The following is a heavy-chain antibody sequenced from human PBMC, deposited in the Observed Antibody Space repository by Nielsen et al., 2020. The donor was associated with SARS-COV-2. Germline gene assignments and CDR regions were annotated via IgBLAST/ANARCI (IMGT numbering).Heavy chain of an antibody. Sequence: SETLSLTCTVSGGSISSYYWSWIRQPPGKGLEWIGEINHSGSTNYNPSLESRVTISVDTSKNQFSLKLSSVTAADTAVYYCARAYGGDGYYYGMDVWGQGTTVTVSS. CDR1: GGSISSYY. J-gene: IGHJ6*02. CDR3: ARAYGGDGYYYGMDV. V-gene: IGHV4-34*01. D-gene: IGHD3-16*01. CDR2: INHSGST.